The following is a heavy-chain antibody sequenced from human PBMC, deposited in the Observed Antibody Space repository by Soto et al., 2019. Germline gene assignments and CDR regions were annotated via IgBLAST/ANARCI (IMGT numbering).Heavy chain of an antibody. V-gene: IGHV3-7*03. J-gene: IGHJ4*02. D-gene: IGHD6-19*01. CDR2: LKQDGSGK. CDR1: GFIFSSHW. CDR3: ARESDSGWYFFDY. Sequence: EVQLVESGGGLVQPGGSLRLSCGASGFIFSSHWMSWARQAPGKGLEWVANLKQDGSGKYYVDSVKGRFTISRDNAKNSLYLQVSSLRAEDTAVYYCARESDSGWYFFDYWGQGTLVTVSS.